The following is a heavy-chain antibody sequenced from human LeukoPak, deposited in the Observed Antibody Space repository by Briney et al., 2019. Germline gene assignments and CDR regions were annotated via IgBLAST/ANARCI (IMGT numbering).Heavy chain of an antibody. Sequence: SETLSLTYTVSGGSLSSSSYYWGWIRQPPGKGLEWIGSIYYTGSTNYNPSLKSRVTISVDTSKNQFSLKLSSVTAADTAVYYCARVLRDTNWFDPWGQGTLVTVSS. D-gene: IGHD5-18*01. V-gene: IGHV4-39*07. CDR1: GGSLSSSSYY. J-gene: IGHJ5*02. CDR2: IYYTGST. CDR3: ARVLRDTNWFDP.